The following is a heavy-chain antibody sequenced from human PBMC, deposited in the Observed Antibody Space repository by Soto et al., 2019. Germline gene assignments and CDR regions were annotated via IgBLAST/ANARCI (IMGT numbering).Heavy chain of an antibody. CDR2: INAGNGNT. D-gene: IGHD3-3*01. CDR1: GYTFSSHA. Sequence: QVQLVQSGAEVKKPGASVKVSCKASGYTFSSHAMHWVRQAPGQRLEWMGWINAGNGNTKYSQNFQGRVAITRDTSASTAYMELRSLRSEDTAVYYCARDGARITVFGVVYYLDYWGQDTLVTVSS. J-gene: IGHJ4*02. CDR3: ARDGARITVFGVVYYLDY. V-gene: IGHV1-3*01.